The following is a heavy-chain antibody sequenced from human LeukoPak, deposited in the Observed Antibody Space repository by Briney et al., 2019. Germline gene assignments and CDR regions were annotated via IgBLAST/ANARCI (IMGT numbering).Heavy chain of an antibody. CDR1: GGSFSGYY. V-gene: IGHV4-34*01. CDR3: AREGDYYGSGSYWFDP. J-gene: IGHJ5*02. D-gene: IGHD3-10*01. Sequence: SETLSLTCAVYGGSFSGYYWSWIRQPPGKGLEWIGEINHSGSTNYNPSLKSRVTISVDTSKNQISLKLSSVTAADTAVYYCAREGDYYGSGSYWFDPWGQGTLVTVSS. CDR2: INHSGST.